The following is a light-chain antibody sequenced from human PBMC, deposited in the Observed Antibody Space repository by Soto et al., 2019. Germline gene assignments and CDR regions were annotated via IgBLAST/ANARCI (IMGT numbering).Light chain of an antibody. Sequence: EIVLTQSPGTLSLSPGERATLSCRASQSVANNYLAWYQQKPGQAPRFLMYDASSRATGIPDRFSGSGCGTDFTLTISRLEPEDFAVYYCEQYGSTPLTFGGGTKVEIK. J-gene: IGKJ4*01. CDR3: EQYGSTPLT. CDR1: QSVANNY. CDR2: DAS. V-gene: IGKV3-20*01.